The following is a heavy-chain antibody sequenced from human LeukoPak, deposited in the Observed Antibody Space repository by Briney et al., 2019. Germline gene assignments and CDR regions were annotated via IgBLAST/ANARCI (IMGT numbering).Heavy chain of an antibody. V-gene: IGHV3-30-3*01. CDR3: ARVSNWYSPFDS. CDR2: ISYDGSNK. J-gene: IGHJ4*02. Sequence: GGSLRLSSAASGFTFSNYAMHWVRQAPGQGLEWVTVISYDGSNKYYADSVRGRFTLPRDNSKNTLYLQMNSLRTEDTAVYYCARVSNWYSPFDSWGQGTLVTVSS. D-gene: IGHD6-13*01. CDR1: GFTFSNYA.